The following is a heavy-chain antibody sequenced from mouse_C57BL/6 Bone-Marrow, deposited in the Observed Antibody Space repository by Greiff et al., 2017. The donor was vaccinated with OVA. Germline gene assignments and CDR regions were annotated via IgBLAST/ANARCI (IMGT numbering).Heavy chain of an antibody. Sequence: QVQLQQPGAELVKPGASVKLSCKASGYTFTSYWMQWVKQRPGQGLEWIGEIDPSDSYPNYNQKFKGKATLTVDTSSSTAYMQLSSLTSEDSAVYYCARFSITTVVAEGYFDYWGQGTTLTVSS. V-gene: IGHV1-50*01. J-gene: IGHJ2*01. D-gene: IGHD1-1*01. CDR1: GYTFTSYW. CDR2: IDPSDSYP. CDR3: ARFSITTVVAEGYFDY.